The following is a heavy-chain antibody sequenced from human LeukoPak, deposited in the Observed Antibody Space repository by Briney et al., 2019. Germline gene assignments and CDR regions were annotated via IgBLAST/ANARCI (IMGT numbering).Heavy chain of an antibody. D-gene: IGHD6-13*01. CDR3: ARVYGYSSSWYRGYMDV. Sequence: GGSLRLSCAASGFSFSSYSMNWVRQAPGKGLEWVSYISSSSSTIYYADSVKGRFTISRDTAKNSLYLQMNSLRVEDTAVYYCARVYGYSSSWYRGYMDVWGKGTMVTISS. CDR2: ISSSSSTI. V-gene: IGHV3-48*01. CDR1: GFSFSSYS. J-gene: IGHJ6*03.